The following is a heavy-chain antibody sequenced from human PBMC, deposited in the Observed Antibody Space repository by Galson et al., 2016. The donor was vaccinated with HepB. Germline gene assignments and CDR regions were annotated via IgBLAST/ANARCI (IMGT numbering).Heavy chain of an antibody. Sequence: SGAEVKKPGESLKISCKGSGYNFTNYWIGWVRQMSGKGLGWMGIIYPGDSDARYSPSFQGQVTISADKSLSTAYLPWSSLKASDTAMYYCARGSIYCSGGSCYSKWFDPWGQGTLVTVSS. D-gene: IGHD2-15*01. CDR2: IYPGDSDA. J-gene: IGHJ5*02. V-gene: IGHV5-51*01. CDR3: ARGSIYCSGGSCYSKWFDP. CDR1: GYNFTNYW.